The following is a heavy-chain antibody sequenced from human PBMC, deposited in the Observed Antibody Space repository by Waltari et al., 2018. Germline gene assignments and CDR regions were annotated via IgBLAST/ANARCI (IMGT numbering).Heavy chain of an antibody. Sequence: EVQLVESGGGLVQPGGSLRLSCAASGFPFSSYAMSCVRQAQGKGLEWVSAISGSGGRTYYADSVKGRFTISRDNSKNTLYLQMNSLRAEDTAVYYCAKAGSSLSDLDYWGQGTLVTVSS. CDR1: GFPFSSYA. D-gene: IGHD3-10*01. CDR3: AKAGSSLSDLDY. J-gene: IGHJ4*02. V-gene: IGHV3-23*04. CDR2: ISGSGGRT.